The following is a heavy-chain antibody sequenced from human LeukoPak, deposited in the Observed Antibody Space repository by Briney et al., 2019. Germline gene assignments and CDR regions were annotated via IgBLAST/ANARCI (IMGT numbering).Heavy chain of an antibody. Sequence: PGGSLRLSCAASGFRFSSYGMSWVRQAPGKGLEWVSSSSSYGSTYYADSVKGRLTISRDNSKNTLYLQINSLRVEDTAVYYCARGGGSSWVYFDYWGQGTPVTVSS. D-gene: IGHD6-13*01. CDR3: ARGGGSSWVYFDY. J-gene: IGHJ4*02. CDR1: GFRFSSYG. V-gene: IGHV3-23*01. CDR2: SSSYGST.